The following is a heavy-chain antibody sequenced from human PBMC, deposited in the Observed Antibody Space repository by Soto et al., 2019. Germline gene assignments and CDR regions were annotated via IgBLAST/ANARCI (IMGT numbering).Heavy chain of an antibody. CDR1: GFSFSTHY. CDR2: INRDSTVI. CDR3: LNGDYY. J-gene: IGHJ4*02. V-gene: IGHV3-48*01. Sequence: EEQLVESGGGLVQPGGSLRLSCAASGFSFSTHYMNSVRQSPGKGLEWVSSINRDSTVIYYADSVKGRFTISRDNARNSLSLQMNSLRAEDTAVYYCLNGDYYVGPGTLVTVSS. D-gene: IGHD3-16*01.